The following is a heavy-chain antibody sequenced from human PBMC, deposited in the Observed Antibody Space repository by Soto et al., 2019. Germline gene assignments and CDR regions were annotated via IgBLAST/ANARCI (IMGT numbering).Heavy chain of an antibody. Sequence: EVQLVESGGGLVKPGGSLRLSCAASGFTFSNAWMNWVRQAPGKGLEWVGRIKSKTDGGTTDYAAPVKGRFTISRDDSKNTLYLQMNSLKTEDTAVYYCSRVLNDYYYGMDVWGQGTTVTVSS. CDR3: SRVLNDYYYGMDV. J-gene: IGHJ6*02. V-gene: IGHV3-15*07. CDR1: GFTFSNAW. CDR2: IKSKTDGGTT. D-gene: IGHD3-16*01.